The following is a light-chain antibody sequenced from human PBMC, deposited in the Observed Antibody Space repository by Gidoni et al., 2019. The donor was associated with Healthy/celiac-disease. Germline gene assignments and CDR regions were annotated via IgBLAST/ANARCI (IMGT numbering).Light chain of an antibody. CDR2: DAS. J-gene: IGKJ3*01. CDR1: QDISNY. V-gene: IGKV1-33*01. CDR3: QQYDNRLT. Sequence: DIQMTQSPSSLSASVGDRVTITCQASQDISNYLNWYQQKPGKAPKLLIYDASNLETGVPSSFRGSGSGTDFTFTISSLQPEVIATYYCQQYDNRLTFGPGTKVDIK.